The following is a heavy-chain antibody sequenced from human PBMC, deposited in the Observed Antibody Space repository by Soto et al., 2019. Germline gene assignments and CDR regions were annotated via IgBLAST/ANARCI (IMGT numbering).Heavy chain of an antibody. Sequence: EVQLVESGGGLVKPGGSLRLSCAASGFTFSSYSMNWVRQAPGKGLEWVSSISSSSSYIYYADSVKGRFTISRDNAKNSLYRQMNNLRAEDTAVYYCARGDTMVRGVIGDAFDIWGQGTMVTVSS. V-gene: IGHV3-21*01. CDR3: ARGDTMVRGVIGDAFDI. CDR2: ISSSSSYI. D-gene: IGHD3-10*01. CDR1: GFTFSSYS. J-gene: IGHJ3*02.